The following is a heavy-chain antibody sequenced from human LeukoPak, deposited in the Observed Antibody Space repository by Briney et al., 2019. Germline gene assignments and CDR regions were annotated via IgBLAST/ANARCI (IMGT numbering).Heavy chain of an antibody. V-gene: IGHV3-30*18. J-gene: IGHJ6*02. CDR2: ISYDGSNK. D-gene: IGHD6-13*01. CDR1: GFTFSSYG. Sequence: GGSLRLSCAASGFTFSSYGMHWVRQAPGKGLEWVAVISYDGSNKYYADSVKGRFTISRDNSKNTLYLQMNSLRAEDTAVYYCAKGLGSWYGGGHYYGMDVWGLGTTVTVSS. CDR3: AKGLGSWYGGGHYYGMDV.